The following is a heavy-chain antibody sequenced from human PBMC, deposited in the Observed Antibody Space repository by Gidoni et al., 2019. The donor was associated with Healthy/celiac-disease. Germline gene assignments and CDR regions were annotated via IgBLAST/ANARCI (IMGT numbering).Heavy chain of an antibody. J-gene: IGHJ4*02. V-gene: IGHV4-59*01. D-gene: IGHD3-10*01. Sequence: QVQLQESGPGLVKPSETLSLTCTVSGGSISSYYWSWIRQPPGTGLEWIGYIYYSGSTNSTPPLKSRVTISVDTSKNLFPLKLSSGTAADTAVYYCARLSGFGGGFDYWGQGTLVTVSS. CDR2: IYYSGST. CDR1: GGSISSYY. CDR3: ARLSGFGGGFDY.